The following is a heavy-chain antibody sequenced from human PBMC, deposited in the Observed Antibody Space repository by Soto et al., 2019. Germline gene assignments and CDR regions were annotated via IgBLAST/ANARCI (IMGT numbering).Heavy chain of an antibody. J-gene: IGHJ6*02. CDR2: IYPGDSDT. CDR3: ARNAAIDSYYYYYYGMEV. V-gene: IGHV5-51*01. Sequence: PGESLKISCKGSGYSFTSYLIGWVRQMPGKGLEWMGIIYPGDSDTRYSPSFQGQVTISADKSISTAYLQWSSLKASDTAMYYCARNAAIDSYYYYYYGMEVWGQGTVVTVS. D-gene: IGHD2-2*01. CDR1: GYSFTSYL.